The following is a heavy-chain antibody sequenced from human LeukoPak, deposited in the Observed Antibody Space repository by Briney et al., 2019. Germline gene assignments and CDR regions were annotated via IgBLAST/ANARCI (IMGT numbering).Heavy chain of an antibody. V-gene: IGHV3-23*01. CDR2: ITGGGSRT. CDR3: ARDAPSVVITTYYYYYYMDV. J-gene: IGHJ6*03. D-gene: IGHD3-22*01. Sequence: GGSLRLSCVASGFTFSNYAMSWVRQAPGKGLEWVSTITGGGSRTLYADSVKGRFTISRDNSKNTLSLQMNSLRAEDTALYYCARDAPSVVITTYYYYYYMDVWGKGTTVTVSS. CDR1: GFTFSNYA.